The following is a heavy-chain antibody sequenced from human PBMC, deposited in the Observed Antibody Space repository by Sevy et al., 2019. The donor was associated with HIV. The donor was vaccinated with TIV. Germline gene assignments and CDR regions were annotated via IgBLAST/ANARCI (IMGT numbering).Heavy chain of an antibody. D-gene: IGHD1-26*01. CDR3: AGENAWGRGYS. V-gene: IGHV4-59*08. CDR1: GASITSLY. CDR2: IYYNGHI. Sequence: SETLSLTCTVSGASITSLYWNWIRQPPGKGLEWIANIYYNGHINYNPSIKSRVTLSLDTSKNQFSLRLSSVTAADTAMYYCAGENAWGRGYSWGQGTLVTVSS. J-gene: IGHJ4*02.